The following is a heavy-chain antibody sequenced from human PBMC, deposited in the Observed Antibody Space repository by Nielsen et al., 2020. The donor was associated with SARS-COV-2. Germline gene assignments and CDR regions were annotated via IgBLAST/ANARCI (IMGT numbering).Heavy chain of an antibody. V-gene: IGHV3-15*01. Sequence: GESLKISCAASGFTFSNAWMSWVRQAPGKGLEWVGRIKSKTDGGTTDYAAPVEGRFTISRDDSKNTLYLQMNSLKTEDTAVYYCTTGGHYYDSSGHPTWGQGTLVTVSS. CDR1: GFTFSNAW. CDR2: IKSKTDGGTT. J-gene: IGHJ4*02. CDR3: TTGGHYYDSSGHPT. D-gene: IGHD3-22*01.